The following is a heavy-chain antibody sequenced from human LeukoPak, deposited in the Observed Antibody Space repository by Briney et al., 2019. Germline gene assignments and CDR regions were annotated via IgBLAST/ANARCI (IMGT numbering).Heavy chain of an antibody. CDR3: ARGGLVGSDRGWFGP. J-gene: IGHJ5*02. V-gene: IGHV6-1*01. Sequence: SQTLSLTCAIPGESVSTYSAGGCWIRPSQSRGLEWLGMPYCMSKWYIDYAESVKSRISNNPDTSKNQFTLQLISWTPEDTAVYYCARGGLVGSDRGWFGPWGQGTLVTVSS. CDR2: PYCMSKWYI. CDR1: GESVSTYSAG. D-gene: IGHD2-15*01.